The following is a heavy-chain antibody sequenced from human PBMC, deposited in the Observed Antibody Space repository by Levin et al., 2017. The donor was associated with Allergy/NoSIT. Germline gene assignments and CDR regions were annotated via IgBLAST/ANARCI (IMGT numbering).Heavy chain of an antibody. Sequence: LSLTCAASGFTFNNYAMSWVRQAPGKGLEWVSDIINSGVGTYYADSVKGRFTISRDNSKNTMYLQMNSLRAEDTAVYFCAKDAIRGSDQPYYFDYWGQGTLVTASS. CDR3: AKDAIRGSDQPYYFDY. CDR2: IINSGVGT. D-gene: IGHD6-19*01. CDR1: GFTFNNYA. J-gene: IGHJ4*02. V-gene: IGHV3-23*01.